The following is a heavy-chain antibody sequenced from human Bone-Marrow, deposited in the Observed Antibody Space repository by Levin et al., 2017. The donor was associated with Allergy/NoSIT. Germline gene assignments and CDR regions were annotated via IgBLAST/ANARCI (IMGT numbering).Heavy chain of an antibody. Sequence: GESLKISCKASGYTFTDYYIHWVRQAPGQGLEWVGWINPNSGDTTYAQTFQGRVTVTRDTSINTAHMDLSRLRSDDEAVYYCARDRKPAQYNYGLDVWGQGTTVTVSS. D-gene: IGHD1-1*01. V-gene: IGHV1-2*02. J-gene: IGHJ6*02. CDR3: ARDRKPAQYNYGLDV. CDR1: GYTFTDYY. CDR2: INPNSGDT.